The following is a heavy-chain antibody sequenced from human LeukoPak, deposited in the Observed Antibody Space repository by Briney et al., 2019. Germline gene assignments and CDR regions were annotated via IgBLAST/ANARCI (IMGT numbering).Heavy chain of an antibody. CDR3: ARVGYCSGGSCYSIAWFDP. Sequence: SETLSLTCTVSGGSISSYHWSWIRQPAGKGLEWIGRIYTSGSTNYNPSLKRRVTMSVDTSKNQFSLKLSSVTAADTAVYYCARVGYCSGGSCYSIAWFDPWGQGTLVTVSS. CDR2: IYTSGST. D-gene: IGHD2-15*01. V-gene: IGHV4-4*07. CDR1: GGSISSYH. J-gene: IGHJ5*02.